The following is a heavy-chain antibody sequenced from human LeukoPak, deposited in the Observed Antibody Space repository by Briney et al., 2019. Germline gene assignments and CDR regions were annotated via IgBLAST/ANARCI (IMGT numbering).Heavy chain of an antibody. D-gene: IGHD6-19*01. CDR3: ASTRRAAVAGRFDS. CDR2: IYHSGNT. CDR1: GASMSSNY. J-gene: IGHJ4*02. V-gene: IGHV4-4*09. Sequence: SEPVSLTCNVSGASMSSNYWSWIRQPPGKGLEWIGYIYHSGNTNYSPSLESRVTMSVDESKNQFSLRVHFVSAADTAVYYCASTRRAAVAGRFDSWGQGTLVTVSS.